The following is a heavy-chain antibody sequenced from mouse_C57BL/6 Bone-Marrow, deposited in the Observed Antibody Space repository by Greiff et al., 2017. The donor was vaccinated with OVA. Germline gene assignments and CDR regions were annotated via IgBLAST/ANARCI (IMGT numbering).Heavy chain of an antibody. CDR2: ISNGGGST. J-gene: IGHJ3*01. D-gene: IGHD3-3*01. V-gene: IGHV5-12*01. CDR3: ARHRGPAWFAY. Sequence: EVKLVESGGGLVQPGGSLKLSCAASGFTFSDYYMYWVRQTPEKRLEWVAYISNGGGSTYYPDTVKGRFTISRDNAKNTLYLQMSRLKSEDTALYYCARHRGPAWFAYWGQGTLVTVSA. CDR1: GFTFSDYY.